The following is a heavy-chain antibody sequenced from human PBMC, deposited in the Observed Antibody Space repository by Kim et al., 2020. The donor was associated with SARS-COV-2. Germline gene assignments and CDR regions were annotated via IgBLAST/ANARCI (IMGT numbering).Heavy chain of an antibody. J-gene: IGHJ4*02. D-gene: IGHD3-10*01. Sequence: SVTGRFNISRDHAKTSLYLKMNCLRAEDTAVYYCARVVNNYFRFGDYFDCWGQGTLVTVSS. V-gene: IGHV3-21*01. CDR3: ARVVNNYFRFGDYFDC.